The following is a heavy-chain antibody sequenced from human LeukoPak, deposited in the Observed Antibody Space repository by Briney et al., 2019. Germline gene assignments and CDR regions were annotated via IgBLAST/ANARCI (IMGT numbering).Heavy chain of an antibody. V-gene: IGHV3-30*02. CDR2: IRYDGSNK. Sequence: QTGRSLRLSCAASGFTFSSYGMHWVRQAPGKGLEWVAFIRYDGSNKYYADSVKGRFTISRDNSKNTLYLQMNSLRAEDTAVYYCAKGWNDEETDDYWGQGTLVTVSS. J-gene: IGHJ4*02. D-gene: IGHD1-1*01. CDR3: AKGWNDEETDDY. CDR1: GFTFSSYG.